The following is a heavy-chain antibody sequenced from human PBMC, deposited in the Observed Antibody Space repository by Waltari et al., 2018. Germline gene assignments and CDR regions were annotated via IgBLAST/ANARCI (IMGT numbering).Heavy chain of an antibody. CDR2: IYYTGST. V-gene: IGHV4-59*01. CDR3: ARGGGGDWEWFDP. Sequence: QVQLQESGPSLLKPSETLLLICPVSGGSISGFYWSWVRQPPGKGLDWIGYIYYTGSTSFNPSLKSRVTMSVDTSKNQFSLKLSSVTAADTAFYYCARGGGGDWEWFDPWGQGTLVTVSS. CDR1: GGSISGFY. D-gene: IGHD2-21*02. J-gene: IGHJ5*02.